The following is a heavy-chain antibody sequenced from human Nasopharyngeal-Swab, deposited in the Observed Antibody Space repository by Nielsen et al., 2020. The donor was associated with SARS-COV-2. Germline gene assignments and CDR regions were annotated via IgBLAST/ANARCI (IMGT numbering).Heavy chain of an antibody. CDR3: ARAWTNSDIVVVVAATGYYNGMDV. CDR1: GYTFTSYG. V-gene: IGHV1-18*01. Sequence: ASVKVSCKASGYTFTSYGISWVRQAPGQGLEWMGWISAYNGNTNYAQKLQGRVTMTTDTSTSTAYMELRSLRSDDTAVYYCARAWTNSDIVVVVAATGYYNGMDVWGQGTTVTVSS. J-gene: IGHJ6*02. CDR2: ISAYNGNT. D-gene: IGHD2-15*01.